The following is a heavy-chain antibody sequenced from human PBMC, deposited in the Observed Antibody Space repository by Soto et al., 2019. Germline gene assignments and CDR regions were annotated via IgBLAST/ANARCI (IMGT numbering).Heavy chain of an antibody. V-gene: IGHV1-69*13. Sequence: SVKVSCKASGGTFSSYAISWVRQAPGQGLEWMGGIIPIFGTANYAQKFQGRVTITADESTSTAYMELSSLRSEDTAVYYCARAAGGSSSAEYFQHWGQGTLVTVSS. D-gene: IGHD1-26*01. CDR2: IIPIFGTA. CDR1: GGTFSSYA. CDR3: ARAAGGSSSAEYFQH. J-gene: IGHJ1*01.